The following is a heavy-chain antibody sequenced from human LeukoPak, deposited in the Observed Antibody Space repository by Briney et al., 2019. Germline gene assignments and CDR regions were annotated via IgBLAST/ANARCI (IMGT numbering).Heavy chain of an antibody. D-gene: IGHD6-19*01. J-gene: IGHJ4*02. V-gene: IGHV3-48*03. CDR2: ISSSGSTI. CDR3: ARPGSGSGWYSRGLDY. Sequence: GGSLRLSCAASGFTFSSYEMNWVRQAPGKGLEWVSYISSSGSTIYYADSVKGRFTISRDNAKNSLYLQMNSLRAEDTAVYYCARPGSGSGWYSRGLDYWGQGTLVTVSS. CDR1: GFTFSSYE.